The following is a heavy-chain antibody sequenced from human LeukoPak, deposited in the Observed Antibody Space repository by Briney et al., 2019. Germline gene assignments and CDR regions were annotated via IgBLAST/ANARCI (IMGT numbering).Heavy chain of an antibody. CDR2: IYSTGTT. CDR1: GGSMNQYY. Sequence: SETLSLTCTVSGGSMNQYYWSWIRQPAGKGLEWIGRIYSTGTTYYKPSLKSRVTMSVDTSHNQFFLKLNSVTAADTAVYYCARGLSGSYQIDYWGQGTLVTVSS. CDR3: ARGLSGSYQIDY. D-gene: IGHD1-26*01. V-gene: IGHV4-4*07. J-gene: IGHJ4*02.